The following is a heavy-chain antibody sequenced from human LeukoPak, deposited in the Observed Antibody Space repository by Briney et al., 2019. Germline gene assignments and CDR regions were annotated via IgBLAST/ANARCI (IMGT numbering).Heavy chain of an antibody. CDR1: GFTFSSYS. J-gene: IGHJ1*01. V-gene: IGHV3-21*01. Sequence: GGSLRLSCAASGFTFSSYSMNWVRQAPGKGLEWVSSISSSSSYIYYADSVKDRFTISRDNAKNSLYLQMNSLRAEDTAVYYCARDFVPTTTVAEYFQHWGQGTLVTVSS. D-gene: IGHD4-17*01. CDR3: ARDFVPTTTVAEYFQH. CDR2: ISSSSSYI.